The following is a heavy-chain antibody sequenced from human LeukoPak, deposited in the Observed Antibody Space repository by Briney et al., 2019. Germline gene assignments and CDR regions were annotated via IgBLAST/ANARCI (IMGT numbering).Heavy chain of an antibody. J-gene: IGHJ4*02. CDR3: AKDQGYSSSLVGY. Sequence: GGSLRLSCAASGVTFSSYAMHWVRQAPGKGLECVAVISYDGSNKYYADSVKGRFTISRDNSKNTLYLQMNSLRAEDTAVYYCAKDQGYSSSLVGYWGQGTLVTVSS. CDR2: ISYDGSNK. D-gene: IGHD6-13*01. V-gene: IGHV3-30-3*01. CDR1: GVTFSSYA.